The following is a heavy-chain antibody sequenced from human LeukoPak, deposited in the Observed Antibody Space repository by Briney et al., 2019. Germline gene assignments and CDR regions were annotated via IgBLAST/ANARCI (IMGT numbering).Heavy chain of an antibody. Sequence: GRSLRLSCAASGFTFSSYAMHWVRQAPGKGLEWVAVIPYDGSNKYYADSVKGRFTISRDNSKNTLYLQMNSLRAKDTAVYYCARSGVLSFDYWGQGTLVTVSS. CDR2: IPYDGSNK. CDR3: ARSGVLSFDY. D-gene: IGHD3-9*01. CDR1: GFTFSSYA. V-gene: IGHV3-30*04. J-gene: IGHJ4*02.